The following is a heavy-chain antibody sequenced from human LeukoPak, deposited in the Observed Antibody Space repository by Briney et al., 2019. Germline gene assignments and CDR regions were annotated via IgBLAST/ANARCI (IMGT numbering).Heavy chain of an antibody. J-gene: IGHJ4*02. D-gene: IGHD2-15*01. V-gene: IGHV3-48*04. Sequence: PGGSLRLSCAASGFTFSSYSLNWVRQAPGKGLKWVSYISSSSITIYYADSVKGRFTISRDNAEKSLYLQMNSLRAEDTAVYYCARDRGGSYSAIDYWGQGTLVTVSS. CDR1: GFTFSSYS. CDR2: ISSSSITI. CDR3: ARDRGGSYSAIDY.